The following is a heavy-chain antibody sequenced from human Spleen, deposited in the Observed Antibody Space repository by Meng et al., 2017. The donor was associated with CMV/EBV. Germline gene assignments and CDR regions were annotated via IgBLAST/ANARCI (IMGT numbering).Heavy chain of an antibody. CDR3: AREIGIAAETMDV. CDR2: ISGSGSST. CDR1: GFTFSSYA. V-gene: IGHV3-23*01. J-gene: IGHJ6*02. Sequence: GESLKISCAASGFTFSSYAMSWVRQAPGKGLEWVSDISGSGSSTYYADSVKGRFTISRDNSKNTLYLQMNSLRAEDTAVYYCAREIGIAAETMDVWGQGTTVTVSS. D-gene: IGHD6-13*01.